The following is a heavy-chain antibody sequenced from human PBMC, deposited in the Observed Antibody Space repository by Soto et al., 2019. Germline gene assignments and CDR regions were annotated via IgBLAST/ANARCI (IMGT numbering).Heavy chain of an antibody. V-gene: IGHV3-30*03. Sequence: GGSLRLSCAASGFTFSSYGMHWVRQAPGKGLEWVAVISYDGSNKYYADSVKGRFTISRDNSKNTLYLQMNSLRAEDTAVYYCARPVVPAAVKYYYYGMDVWGQGTTVTVSS. CDR2: ISYDGSNK. CDR1: GFTFSSYG. J-gene: IGHJ6*02. CDR3: ARPVVPAAVKYYYYGMDV. D-gene: IGHD2-2*01.